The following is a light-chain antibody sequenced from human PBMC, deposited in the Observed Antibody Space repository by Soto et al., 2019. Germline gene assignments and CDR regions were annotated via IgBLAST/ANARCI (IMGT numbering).Light chain of an antibody. CDR2: DAS. J-gene: IGKJ1*01. V-gene: IGKV1-5*01. CDR3: QQYNSYSWT. CDR1: PSISSW. Sequence: DIQITESPSTLSASVGDGGTITCRSRPSISSWMAWYQQKPGQAPKLLIYDASSWESGVPSRFSGSGSGTEFTLTISSLQPDDFATYYCQQYNSYSWTFGQGTKVDIK.